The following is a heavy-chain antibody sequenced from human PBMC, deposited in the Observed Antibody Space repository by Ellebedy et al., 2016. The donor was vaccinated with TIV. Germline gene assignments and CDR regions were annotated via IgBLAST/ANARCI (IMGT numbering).Heavy chain of an antibody. CDR3: AKELKTMLRGVIIGN. V-gene: IGHV3-23*01. D-gene: IGHD3-10*01. Sequence: GESLKISCAASGFTFNNYALRWVRQAPGKGLEWVSELGGSGVGPHYADSVKGRFTISRDNSKNTLYLQMNSLRAEDTALYYCAKELKTMLRGVIIGNWGQGPLVTVSS. CDR2: LGGSGVGP. CDR1: GFTFNNYA. J-gene: IGHJ4*02.